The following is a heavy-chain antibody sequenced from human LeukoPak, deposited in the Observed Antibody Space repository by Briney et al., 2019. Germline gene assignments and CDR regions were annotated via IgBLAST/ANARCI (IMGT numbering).Heavy chain of an antibody. CDR2: INSSSSDI. D-gene: IGHD6-19*01. CDR3: ARVAGGIYSSGWYGTMWFDP. CDR1: GFTFSTYS. V-gene: IGHV3-21*01. J-gene: IGHJ5*02. Sequence: GGSLRLSCAASGFTFSTYSMNWDRQAPGKGLEWVSSINSSSSDIYYADSVKGRFTISRDNAKNSLYLQMNSLRAEDTAVYYCARVAGGIYSSGWYGTMWFDPWGQGTLVTVSS.